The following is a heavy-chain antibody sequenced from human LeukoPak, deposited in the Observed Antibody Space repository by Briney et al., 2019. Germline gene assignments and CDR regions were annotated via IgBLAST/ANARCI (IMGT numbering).Heavy chain of an antibody. Sequence: SETLSLTCAVYGGSFSGYYWSWIRQPPGKGLEWIGEITHRGSTNYNPSLKSRVTISVDTSKNQFSLKLNSVTAADTAVYFCARPSSGSPWGAFDIWGQGTMVTVSS. J-gene: IGHJ3*02. V-gene: IGHV4-34*01. D-gene: IGHD3-22*01. CDR3: ARPSSGSPWGAFDI. CDR2: ITHRGST. CDR1: GGSFSGYY.